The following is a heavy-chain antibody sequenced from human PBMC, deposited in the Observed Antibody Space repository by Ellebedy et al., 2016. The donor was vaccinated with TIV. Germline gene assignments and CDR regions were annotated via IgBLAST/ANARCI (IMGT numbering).Heavy chain of an antibody. Sequence: GSLRLSXTVSGGSISSSNYYWGWIRQPPGKGLEWIGSIYYRGSTFYNPSLKSRVTISVDTSKNHFSLKLSSVTAADTAVYYCATVVGVVVPAGMHRCAFDIWGQGTMVAVSS. CDR1: GGSISSSNYY. CDR3: ATVVGVVVPAGMHRCAFDI. V-gene: IGHV4-39*07. J-gene: IGHJ3*02. CDR2: IYYRGST. D-gene: IGHD2-2*01.